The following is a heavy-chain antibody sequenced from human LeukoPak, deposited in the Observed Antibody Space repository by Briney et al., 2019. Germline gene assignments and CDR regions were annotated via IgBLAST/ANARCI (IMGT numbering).Heavy chain of an antibody. J-gene: IGHJ4*02. D-gene: IGHD3-22*01. CDR1: GFTFSRYA. CDR2: ISGSGGST. V-gene: IGHV3-23*01. CDR3: AKTYYYDSSGYIFDY. Sequence: PGGSLRLSCAASGFTFSRYAMSWVRQAPGRGLEWVSAISGSGGSTYYADSVKGRFTISRDNSKNTLYLQMNSLRAEDTAVYYCAKTYYYDSSGYIFDYWGQGTLVTVSS.